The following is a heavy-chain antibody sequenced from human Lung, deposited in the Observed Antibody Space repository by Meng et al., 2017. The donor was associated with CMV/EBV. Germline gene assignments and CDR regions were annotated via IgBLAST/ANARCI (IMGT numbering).Heavy chain of an antibody. Sequence: ASVXVSXKASGYTFTGYYMHWVRQAPGQGLEWMGWINPNSGGTNYAQKFQGRVTMTRDTSISTAYMELSRLRSDDTAVYYCARNRAGLNTEGNDYWGQGTXVTVAS. V-gene: IGHV1-2*02. CDR3: ARNRAGLNTEGNDY. CDR1: GYTFTGYY. CDR2: INPNSGGT. D-gene: IGHD2/OR15-2a*01. J-gene: IGHJ4*02.